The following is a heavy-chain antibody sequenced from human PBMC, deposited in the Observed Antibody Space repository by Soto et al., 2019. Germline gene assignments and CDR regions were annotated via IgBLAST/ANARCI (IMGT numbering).Heavy chain of an antibody. CDR3: ARHVPAAGYYYGMDV. CDR2: IIPIFGTA. Sequence: QVQLVQSGAEVKKPGSSVKVSCKASEGPFSSYAISWVRQAPGQGLEWMGGIIPIFGTANYAQKFQGRVTITADESTSTAYMELSSLRSEDTAVYYCARHVPAAGYYYGMDVWGQGTTVTVSS. CDR1: EGPFSSYA. J-gene: IGHJ6*02. D-gene: IGHD2-2*01. V-gene: IGHV1-69*12.